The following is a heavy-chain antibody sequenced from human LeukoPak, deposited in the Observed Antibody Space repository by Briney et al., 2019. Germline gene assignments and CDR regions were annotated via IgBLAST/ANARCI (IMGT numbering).Heavy chain of an antibody. CDR3: ARDRLGGHDASDI. J-gene: IGHJ3*02. Sequence: GGSLRLSCAASGFTFSDYYMSWIRQAAGKGLEWVSYISGSGSTMYYADSVKGRFTISRDNAKNSLYLQVNSLRAEDTAVYFCARDRLGGHDASDIWDQGTTVTVSS. D-gene: IGHD3-16*01. V-gene: IGHV3-11*01. CDR2: ISGSGSTM. CDR1: GFTFSDYY.